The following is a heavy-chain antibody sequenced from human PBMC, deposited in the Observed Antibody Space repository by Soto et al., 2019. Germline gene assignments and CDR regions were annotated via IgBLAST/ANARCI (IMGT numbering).Heavy chain of an antibody. J-gene: IGHJ4*02. V-gene: IGHV3-33*01. CDR3: ARVRRNIVGSISTRHFDY. D-gene: IGHD5-12*01. CDR2: IWFDGSNK. Sequence: QVQLVESGGAVVQPGRSLRLSCAASRFTFSSYGMHWVRQAPGKGLEWVAFIWFDGSNKYYGDSVKGRFTISRDNSKNTLYLQMNSLGAEDTAVYYCARVRRNIVGSISTRHFDYWGQGTLVTVSS. CDR1: RFTFSSYG.